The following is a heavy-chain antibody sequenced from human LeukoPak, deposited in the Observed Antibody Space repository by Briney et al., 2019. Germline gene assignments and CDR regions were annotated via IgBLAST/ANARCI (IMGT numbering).Heavy chain of an antibody. CDR1: GFTFSSYA. Sequence: GGSVRLSCAASGFTFSSYAMSWVRQAPGKGLEWVSAISGSGGSTYYADSVKGRFTISRDNSKNTLYLQMNSLRAEDTAVYYCAKSAVTTGYYYYGMDVWGQGTTVTVSS. J-gene: IGHJ6*02. D-gene: IGHD4-11*01. CDR2: ISGSGGST. CDR3: AKSAVTTGYYYYGMDV. V-gene: IGHV3-23*01.